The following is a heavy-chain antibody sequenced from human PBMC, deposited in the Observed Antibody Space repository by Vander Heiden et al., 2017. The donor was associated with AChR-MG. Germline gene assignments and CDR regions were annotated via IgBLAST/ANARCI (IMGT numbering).Heavy chain of an antibody. J-gene: IGHJ4*02. Sequence: EVQLVASGGGLVQPGGSLRLSCVASEFTFLSYRMNWVRQAPGKGLEWVSYISSSTSTIYYADSVKGRFTISRDNAKNSLYLQMNSLRAEDTAVYYCARDSDDFWSGYSYFDYWGQGTLVTVSS. V-gene: IGHV3-48*01. CDR3: ARDSDDFWSGYSYFDY. CDR2: ISSSTSTI. D-gene: IGHD3-3*01. CDR1: EFTFLSYR.